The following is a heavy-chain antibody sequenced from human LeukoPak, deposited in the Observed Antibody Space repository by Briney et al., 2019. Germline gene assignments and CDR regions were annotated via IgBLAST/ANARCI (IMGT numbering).Heavy chain of an antibody. V-gene: IGHV3-23*01. CDR1: GFTFSSYG. CDR3: AKEGGLWFGELFSRYVDF. D-gene: IGHD3-10*01. Sequence: GGSLRLSCAASGFTFSSYGMNWVRQAPGKGLEWVSAISGSGGITYYADSVKGRFTVSRDNSKNTLYVQMKSLRVEDTALYYCAKEGGLWFGELFSRYVDFWDQGTLVSVSS. J-gene: IGHJ4*02. CDR2: ISGSGGIT.